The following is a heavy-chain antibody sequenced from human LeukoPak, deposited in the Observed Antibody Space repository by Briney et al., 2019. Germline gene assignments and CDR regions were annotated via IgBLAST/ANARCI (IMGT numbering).Heavy chain of an antibody. CDR3: ARGGSSGWYGDPFDY. CDR1: GFTFSSYW. D-gene: IGHD6-19*01. J-gene: IGHJ4*02. CDR2: IDSDGRTT. Sequence: PGRSLRLSCAASGFTFSSYWMTWVGHAPGQGLVWVSRIDSDGRTTNYADSVKGRFTISRDNAKNTLYLQMNSLRAEDTAVYYCARGGSSGWYGDPFDYWGQGTLVTVSS. V-gene: IGHV3-74*01.